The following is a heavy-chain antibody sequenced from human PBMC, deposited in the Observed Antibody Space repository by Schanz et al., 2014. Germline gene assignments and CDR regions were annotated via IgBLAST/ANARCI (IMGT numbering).Heavy chain of an antibody. CDR2: VSRSTPDI. D-gene: IGHD3-10*01. CDR1: GFTFSTHA. J-gene: IGHJ5*02. Sequence: EVQLLESGGGLVQPGGSLKLSCAASGFTFSTHAMSWVRQAPGKGLEWVSYVSRSTPDIYYADSVKGRFTMSRDNAKNSVFLQMNSLRAEDTAVYYCARPALWFGDNCFDPWGQGTLVTVSS. CDR3: ARPALWFGDNCFDP. V-gene: IGHV3-48*01.